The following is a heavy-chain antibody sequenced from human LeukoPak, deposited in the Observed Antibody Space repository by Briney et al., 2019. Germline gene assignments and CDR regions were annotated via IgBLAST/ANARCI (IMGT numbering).Heavy chain of an antibody. CDR1: GFTFSRYW. CDR3: ARSAGSSSWYEGYYFDY. V-gene: IGHV3-7*01. CDR2: IKQDGSEK. J-gene: IGHJ4*02. D-gene: IGHD6-13*01. Sequence: GGSLRLSCAASGFTFSRYWMSWVRQAPGKGLEWVANIKQDGSEKYYVDSVKGRFTISGDNAKNSLYLQMNSLRAEDTAVYYCARSAGSSSWYEGYYFDYWGQGTLVTVSS.